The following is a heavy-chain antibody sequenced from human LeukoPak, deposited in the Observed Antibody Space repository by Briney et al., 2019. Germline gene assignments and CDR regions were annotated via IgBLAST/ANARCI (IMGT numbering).Heavy chain of an antibody. J-gene: IGHJ6*03. CDR3: AKGITIFGIDYYYMDV. V-gene: IGHV3-23*01. CDR1: GFTFSSHA. Sequence: GGSLRLSCAASGFTFSSHAMSWVRQAPGKGLEWVSAISGSGGSTYYADSVKGRFTISRDNSKNTLYLQMNSLRAEDTAVYYCAKGITIFGIDYYYMDVWGKGTTVTVSS. CDR2: ISGSGGST. D-gene: IGHD3-3*01.